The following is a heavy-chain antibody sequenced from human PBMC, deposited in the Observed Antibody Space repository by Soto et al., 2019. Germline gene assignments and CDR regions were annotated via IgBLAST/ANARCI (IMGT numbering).Heavy chain of an antibody. Sequence: PGGSLRLSCAASGFTFSSYGMHWVRQAPGKGLEWVAVISYDGSNKYYADSVKGRFTISRDNSKNTLYLQMNSLRAEDTAVYYCAKFDQSFNYYGSGSNYYYYGMDVWGQGTTVTVSS. CDR3: AKFDQSFNYYGSGSNYYYYGMDV. J-gene: IGHJ6*02. CDR2: ISYDGSNK. CDR1: GFTFSSYG. V-gene: IGHV3-30*18. D-gene: IGHD3-10*01.